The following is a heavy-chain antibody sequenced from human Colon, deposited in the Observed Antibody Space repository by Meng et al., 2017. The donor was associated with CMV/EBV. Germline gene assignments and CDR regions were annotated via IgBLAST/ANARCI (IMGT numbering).Heavy chain of an antibody. V-gene: IGHV3-30*02. CDR1: GFSSSRYW. D-gene: IGHD3-3*01. J-gene: IGHJ6*02. CDR3: AGRYDFWSGDYGYYYGMDV. CDR2: IRYDGSNK. Sequence: GGSLRLSCVASGFSSSRYWMSWVRQPPGKGLEWVAFIRYDGSNKYYADSVKGRFTISRDNSKNTLYLQMNSLRAEDTAVYYCAGRYDFWSGDYGYYYGMDVWGQGTTVTVSS.